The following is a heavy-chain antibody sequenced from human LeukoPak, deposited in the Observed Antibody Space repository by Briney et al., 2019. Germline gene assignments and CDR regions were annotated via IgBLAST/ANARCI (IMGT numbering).Heavy chain of an antibody. CDR1: GGSFSGYY. D-gene: IGHD5-12*01. Sequence: SETLSLTCAVYGGSFSGYYWSWIRQPPGKGLEWIGEINHSGSTNYNPSLKSRVTISVDTSKNQFSLKLSSVTAADTAVYYCARLEIVATTRIDYWGQGTLVTVSS. CDR2: INHSGST. J-gene: IGHJ4*02. V-gene: IGHV4-34*01. CDR3: ARLEIVATTRIDY.